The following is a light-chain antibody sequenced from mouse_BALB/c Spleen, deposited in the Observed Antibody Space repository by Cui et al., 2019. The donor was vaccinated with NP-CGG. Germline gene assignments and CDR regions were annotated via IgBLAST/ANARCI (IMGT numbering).Light chain of an antibody. CDR1: TGAVTTSNY. J-gene: IGLJ1*01. Sequence: QAFVTQESALTTSPGETVTLTCRSSTGAVTTSNYANWVQEKPDHLFTGLIGGTNNRAPGVPARFSGSLIGDKAALTITGAQTEDEAIYFCALCYSNHWVFGGGTKLTVL. V-gene: IGLV1*01. CDR2: GTN. CDR3: ALCYSNHWV.